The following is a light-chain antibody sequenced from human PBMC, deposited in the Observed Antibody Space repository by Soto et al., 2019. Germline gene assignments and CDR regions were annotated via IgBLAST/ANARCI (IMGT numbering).Light chain of an antibody. J-gene: IGKJ5*01. Sequence: DIQMTQSPSSVSASVGDRVTITCRASQSIGSWLAWYQQKPGTVPKLLIYAASSLQSGAPSRFSGSGAEKEFTLTITSLQPEDFGTYYCQQSDSFPITFGQGTRLEIK. CDR2: AAS. V-gene: IGKV1-12*01. CDR1: QSIGSW. CDR3: QQSDSFPIT.